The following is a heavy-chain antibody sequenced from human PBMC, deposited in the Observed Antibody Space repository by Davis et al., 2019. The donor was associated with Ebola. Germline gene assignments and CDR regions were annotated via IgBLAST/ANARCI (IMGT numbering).Heavy chain of an antibody. J-gene: IGHJ4*02. V-gene: IGHV5-51*01. CDR2: IYPGDSDT. Sequence: GESLKISCKGSGYSFTSYWIGWVRQMRGKGLEWMGIIYPGDSDTRYSPSFQGQVTISADKSISTAYLQWSSLEASDTAIYYCARHVGGWRQLAGVDYWGQGTLVTVSS. D-gene: IGHD5-24*01. CDR3: ARHVGGWRQLAGVDY. CDR1: GYSFTSYW.